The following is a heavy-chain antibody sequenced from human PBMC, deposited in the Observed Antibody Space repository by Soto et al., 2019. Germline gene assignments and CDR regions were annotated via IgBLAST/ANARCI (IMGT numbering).Heavy chain of an antibody. V-gene: IGHV3-23*01. J-gene: IGHJ5*02. CDR2: ISGSGDST. Sequence: LRLSCAASGFTFNSYAMSWVRQAPGKGLEWVSGISGSGDSTYYADSVKGRFTISRDNSKNTLYLKMNSLRAEDTAVYYCAKDGYCTRFSCYPKTPNWLDPWGQGTMVTVSS. CDR1: GFTFNSYA. CDR3: AKDGYCTRFSCYPKTPNWLDP. D-gene: IGHD2-2*03.